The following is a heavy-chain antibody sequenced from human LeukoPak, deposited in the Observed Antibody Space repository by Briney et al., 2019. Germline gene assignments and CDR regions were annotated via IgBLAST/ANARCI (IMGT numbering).Heavy chain of an antibody. CDR2: IIGSGSTT. CDR1: GFTFGNYA. D-gene: IGHD3-10*01. J-gene: IGHJ4*02. Sequence: GGSLRLSWAASGFTFGNYAMSWVRQGPGKGLEWVSSIIGSGSTTYYADSVRGRFTISRDNSENTLFLQMSSLRAEDTAIYYCAKSLEYSTSGKVDYWGQGTLVTVSS. CDR3: AKSLEYSTSGKVDY. V-gene: IGHV3-23*01.